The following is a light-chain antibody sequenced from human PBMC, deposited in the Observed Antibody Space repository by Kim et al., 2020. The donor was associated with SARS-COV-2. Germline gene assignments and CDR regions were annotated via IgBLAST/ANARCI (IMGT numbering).Light chain of an antibody. Sequence: EPASISCRSSQSLLHSNGYNYLDWYLQKPGQSPQLLIYLGSNRASGVPDRFSGSGSSTDFTLKISRVEAEDVGVYYCMQALQTPYTFGQGTKLE. CDR1: QSLLHSNGYNY. J-gene: IGKJ2*01. CDR2: LGS. V-gene: IGKV2-28*01. CDR3: MQALQTPYT.